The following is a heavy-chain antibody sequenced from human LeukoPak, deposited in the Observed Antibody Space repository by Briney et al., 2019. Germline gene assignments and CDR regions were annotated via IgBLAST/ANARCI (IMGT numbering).Heavy chain of an antibody. V-gene: IGHV3-20*04. D-gene: IGHD3-22*01. Sequence: PGGSLRLSCAASGFTFADYGMSWVRQAPGKGLEWVSGINCNGGSTGCADSVKGRFTISRDNAKNSLYLEMNSLRAEDPAVYFCSKDDGSSGNDYWRQGTRVTVSS. J-gene: IGHJ4*02. CDR2: INCNGGST. CDR3: SKDDGSSGNDY. CDR1: GFTFADYG.